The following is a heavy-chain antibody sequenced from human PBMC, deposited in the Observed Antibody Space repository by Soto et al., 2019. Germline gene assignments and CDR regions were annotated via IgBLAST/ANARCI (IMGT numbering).Heavy chain of an antibody. D-gene: IGHD3-16*01. Sequence: GGSQRLSCAASIYTFKSHGLSWGRQAPGKGLEWVSTIDSSGVNTHYADSVKGRFTISRDNSRNTLHLQMHDLRADDTALYYCVSWVSDNFDYWGQGNVVTVSS. J-gene: IGHJ4*02. V-gene: IGHV3-23*01. CDR3: VSWVSDNFDY. CDR1: IYTFKSHG. CDR2: IDSSGVNT.